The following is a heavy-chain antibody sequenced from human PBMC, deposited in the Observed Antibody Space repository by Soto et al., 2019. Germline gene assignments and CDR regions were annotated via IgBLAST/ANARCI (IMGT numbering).Heavy chain of an antibody. D-gene: IGHD3-22*01. V-gene: IGHV4-61*01. CDR3: ARTIKNLAVISAFDY. J-gene: IGHJ4*02. Sequence: PSETLSLTCTVSGGCVSSPSYYWSWIRQPPGKGLEWLGYIYYSGSSNYNPSLKSRVTISVETAKKQFSLKLRSVTASDTAVYYRARTIKNLAVISAFDYWGQGTLVTVSS. CDR1: GGCVSSPSYY. CDR2: IYYSGSS.